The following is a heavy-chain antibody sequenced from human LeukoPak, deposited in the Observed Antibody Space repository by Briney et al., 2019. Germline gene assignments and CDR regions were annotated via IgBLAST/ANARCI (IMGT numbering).Heavy chain of an antibody. CDR1: GYTFTSYD. Sequence: ASVKVSCKASGYTFTSYDINWVRQATGQGLEWMGWMNPNSGNTGYAQKFQGRVTMTRNTSISTAYMELSSLRSEDTAVYYCARGGYDILTGYHNSDYWGQGTLVTVSS. CDR2: MNPNSGNT. V-gene: IGHV1-8*01. D-gene: IGHD3-9*01. CDR3: ARGGYDILTGYHNSDY. J-gene: IGHJ4*02.